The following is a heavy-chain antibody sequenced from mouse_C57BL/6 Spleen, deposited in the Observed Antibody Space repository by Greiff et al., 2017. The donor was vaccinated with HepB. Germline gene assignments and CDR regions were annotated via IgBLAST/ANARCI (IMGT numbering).Heavy chain of an antibody. D-gene: IGHD2-3*01. CDR3: ARSARWLLPFDY. CDR1: GFTFSDYY. CDR2: INYDGSST. Sequence: DVMLVESEGGLVQPGSSMKLSCTASGFTFSDYYMAWVRQVPEKGLEWVANINYDGSSTYYLDSLKSRFIISRDNAKNILYLQMSSLKSEDTATYYCARSARWLLPFDYWGQGTTLTVSS. V-gene: IGHV5-16*01. J-gene: IGHJ2*01.